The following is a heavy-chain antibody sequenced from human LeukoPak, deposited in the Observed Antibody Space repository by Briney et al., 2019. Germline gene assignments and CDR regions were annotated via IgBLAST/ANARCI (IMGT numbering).Heavy chain of an antibody. Sequence: GGSLRLSCAASGFTFSSYAMSWVRQAPGKGLEWVSGISWNSGSIGYADSVKGRFTISRDNAKNSLYLQMNSLRAEDTALYYCAKSLGGMGIDYWGQGTLVTVSS. V-gene: IGHV3-9*01. CDR1: GFTFSSYA. CDR2: ISWNSGSI. CDR3: AKSLGGMGIDY. D-gene: IGHD3-10*01. J-gene: IGHJ4*02.